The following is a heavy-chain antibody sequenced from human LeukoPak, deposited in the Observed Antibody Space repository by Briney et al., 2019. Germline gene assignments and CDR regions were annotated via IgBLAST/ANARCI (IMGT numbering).Heavy chain of an antibody. J-gene: IGHJ4*02. V-gene: IGHV3-23*01. CDR3: AKSLWLTPDY. CDR2: ISGSGGST. Sequence: PGGSLRLACAAAAFTFSSYAMSWVRQAPGKGLEWVSAISGSGGSTYYADSVKGRFTISRDNSKNTLYLQMNSLRAEDTAVYYCAKSLWLTPDYWGQGTLVTVSS. D-gene: IGHD3-10*01. CDR1: AFTFSSYA.